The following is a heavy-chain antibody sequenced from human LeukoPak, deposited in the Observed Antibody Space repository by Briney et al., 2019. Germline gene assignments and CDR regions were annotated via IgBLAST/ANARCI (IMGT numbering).Heavy chain of an antibody. V-gene: IGHV4-34*01. CDR2: INHSGST. CDR1: GGSFSGYY. CDR3: AREAWIQVSMVYYYGMDV. Sequence: PSETLSLTCAVYGGSFSGYYWSWIRQPPGKGLEWIGEINHSGSTNYNPSLKSRVTISVDTSKNQFSLKLSSVTAADTAVYYCAREAWIQVSMVYYYGMDVWGQGTTVTVSS. J-gene: IGHJ6*02. D-gene: IGHD5-18*01.